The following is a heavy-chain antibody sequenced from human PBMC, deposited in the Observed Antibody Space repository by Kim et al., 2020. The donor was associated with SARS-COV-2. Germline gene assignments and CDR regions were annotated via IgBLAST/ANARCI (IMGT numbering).Heavy chain of an antibody. V-gene: IGHV4-59*01. CDR3: ARAPYYDFWSGFLAYFDY. Sequence: KSRVTISVDTSKNPFSLKLSSVTAADTAVYYCARAPYYDFWSGFLAYFDYWGQGTLVTVSS. D-gene: IGHD3-3*01. J-gene: IGHJ4*02.